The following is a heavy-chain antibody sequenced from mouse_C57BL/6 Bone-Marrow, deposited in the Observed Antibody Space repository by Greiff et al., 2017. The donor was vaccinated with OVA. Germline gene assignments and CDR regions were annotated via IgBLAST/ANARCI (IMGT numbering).Heavy chain of an antibody. Sequence: HVQLQQPGAELVRPGSSVKLSCKASGYTFTSYWMDWVKQRPGQGLEWIGNIYPSDSETHYNQKFKDKATLTVDKSSSTAYMQLSSLTSEDAAVYYCARDMGWFHPWFAYWGQGTLVTVSA. CDR2: IYPSDSET. D-gene: IGHD2-3*01. V-gene: IGHV1-61*01. CDR1: GYTFTSYW. CDR3: ARDMGWFHPWFAY. J-gene: IGHJ3*01.